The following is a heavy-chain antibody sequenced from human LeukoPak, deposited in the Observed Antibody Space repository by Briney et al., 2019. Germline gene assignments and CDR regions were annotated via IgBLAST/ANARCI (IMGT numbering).Heavy chain of an antibody. J-gene: IGHJ6*02. D-gene: IGHD2-15*01. Sequence: GGSLRLSCAASGFTFSSYGMHWVRQAPGKGLEWVAVIWYDGSNKYYADSVKGRSTISRDNSKNTLYLQMNSLRAEDTAVYYCARDKGYCSGGSCPFYYYYGMDVWGQGTTVTVSS. CDR2: IWYDGSNK. CDR1: GFTFSSYG. V-gene: IGHV3-33*01. CDR3: ARDKGYCSGGSCPFYYYYGMDV.